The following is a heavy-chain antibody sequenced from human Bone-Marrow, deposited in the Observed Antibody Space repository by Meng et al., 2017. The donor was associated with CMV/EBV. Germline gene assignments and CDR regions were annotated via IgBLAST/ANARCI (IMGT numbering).Heavy chain of an antibody. CDR3: ATSPSQYCSSTSCYAFDI. J-gene: IGHJ3*02. Sequence: SVKVSCKASGGTFSSYAISWVRQAPGQGLEWMGGIIPILGIANYAQKFQGRVTITADKSTSTAYMELSSLRSEDTAVYYCATSPSQYCSSTSCYAFDIWGQGTMVTVSS. CDR1: GGTFSSYA. D-gene: IGHD2-2*01. CDR2: IIPILGIA. V-gene: IGHV1-69*10.